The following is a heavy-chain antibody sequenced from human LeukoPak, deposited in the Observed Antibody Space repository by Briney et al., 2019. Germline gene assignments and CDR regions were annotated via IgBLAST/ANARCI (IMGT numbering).Heavy chain of an antibody. CDR3: ARVGGSGSYTSHYFDY. J-gene: IGHJ4*02. Sequence: GASVKVSCKASGATFSSYAISWVRQAPGRGLEWMGGIIPIFTTANHAQKFQGRVTITADESTSTAYMELSSLRSEDTAVYYRARVGGSGSYTSHYFDYWGQGTLVTVSS. CDR1: GATFSSYA. D-gene: IGHD3-10*01. CDR2: IIPIFTTA. V-gene: IGHV1-69*13.